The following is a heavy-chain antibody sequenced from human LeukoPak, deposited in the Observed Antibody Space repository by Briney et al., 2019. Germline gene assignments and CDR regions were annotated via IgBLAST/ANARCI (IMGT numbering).Heavy chain of an antibody. D-gene: IGHD1-14*01. J-gene: IGHJ4*02. V-gene: IGHV1-2*02. CDR2: INPNSGGT. Sequence: ASVKVSCKASGYTFTDYYIHWVRQAPGQGLEWMGWINPNSGGTNYTQKFQGRVTMTRDTSISTAYLELNRPTSDDTAVYYCARVLARYGNLDYWGQGILVTVSS. CDR3: ARVLARYGNLDY. CDR1: GYTFTDYY.